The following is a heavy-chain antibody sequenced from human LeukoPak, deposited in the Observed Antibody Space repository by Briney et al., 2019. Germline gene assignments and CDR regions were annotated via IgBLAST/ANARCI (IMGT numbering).Heavy chain of an antibody. CDR3: SLGFDYFDY. Sequence: SETLSLTCTVSGGSISSYCWSWIRQPPGKGLEWIGYIYYSGSTNYNPSLKSRVTISVDTSKNHFSLKLSSVTAADTAVYYCSLGFDYFDYWGQGTLVTVSS. D-gene: IGHD3-16*01. J-gene: IGHJ4*02. CDR2: IYYSGST. V-gene: IGHV4-59*01. CDR1: GGSISSYC.